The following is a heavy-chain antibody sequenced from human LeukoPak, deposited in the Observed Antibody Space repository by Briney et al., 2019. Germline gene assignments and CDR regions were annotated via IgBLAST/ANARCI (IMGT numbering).Heavy chain of an antibody. Sequence: GGSLRLSCAASGFTFGGCAMHWVRQPPGKGLEWLSLITGEGDITYHADSVKGRFTISRDNNENSLYLQMNSLRTEDTALYYCAKGFTTGDYVFDSWGQGTLVIVS. CDR3: AKGFTTGDYVFDS. D-gene: IGHD4-17*01. CDR1: GFTFGGCA. V-gene: IGHV3-43*02. CDR2: ITGEGDIT. J-gene: IGHJ4*02.